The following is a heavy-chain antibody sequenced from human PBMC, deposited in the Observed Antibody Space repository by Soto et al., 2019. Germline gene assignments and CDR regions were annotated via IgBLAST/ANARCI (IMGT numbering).Heavy chain of an antibody. CDR2: IHKTGTIT. CDR3: VRDLNYKFFFDL. Sequence: EGQVVESGGDLVQPGDSLTISYAASGFTFSTYAMSWVRQAPGKGLEWVSGIHKTGTITFYADSVKGRFTISRDNSKNTLYLHMRSLRDGDTAVYYCVRDLNYKFFFDLWGQGTLVTVSS. CDR1: GFTFSTYA. V-gene: IGHV3-23*05. J-gene: IGHJ4*02. D-gene: IGHD3-10*01.